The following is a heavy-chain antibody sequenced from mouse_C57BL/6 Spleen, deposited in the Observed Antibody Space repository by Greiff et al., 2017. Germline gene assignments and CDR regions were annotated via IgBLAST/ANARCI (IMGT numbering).Heavy chain of an antibody. J-gene: IGHJ2*01. CDR3: ARGDGNYFDY. CDR1: GYTFTSYW. V-gene: IGHV1-69*01. D-gene: IGHD2-1*01. CDR2: IAPSDSYT. Sequence: VQLQQPGAELVMPGASVKLSCKASGYTFTSYWMHWVKQRPGQGLEWIGEIAPSDSYTNYNQKFKGKSTLTVDKSSSTAYMQLSSLTSEDSAVYYCARGDGNYFDYWGQGTTLTVSS.